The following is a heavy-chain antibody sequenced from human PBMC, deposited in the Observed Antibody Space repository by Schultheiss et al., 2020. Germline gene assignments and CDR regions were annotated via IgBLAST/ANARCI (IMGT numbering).Heavy chain of an antibody. CDR2: ISYDGSNK. J-gene: IGHJ6*02. CDR3: AKEPLSYYYHYGMDV. Sequence: GGSLRLSCAASGFTFSSYGMHWVRQAPGKGLEWVAVISYDGSNKYYADSVKGRFTISRDNSKNTLYLQMNSLRAEDTAVYYCAKEPLSYYYHYGMDVWGQGTTVTVSS. V-gene: IGHV3-30*18. CDR1: GFTFSSYG.